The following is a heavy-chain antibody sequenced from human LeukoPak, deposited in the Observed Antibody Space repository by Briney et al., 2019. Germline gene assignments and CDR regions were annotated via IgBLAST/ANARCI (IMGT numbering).Heavy chain of an antibody. D-gene: IGHD3-10*02. CDR1: GFTFINYV. CDR2: ISSSGSTI. Sequence: GGSLRLSCAASGFTFINYVVNWVRQAPGKGLEWVSYISSSGSTIYYADSVKGRFTISRDNAKNSLYLQMNSLRAEDTAVYYCAELGITMIGGVWGKGTTVTISS. V-gene: IGHV3-48*03. CDR3: AELGITMIGGV. J-gene: IGHJ6*04.